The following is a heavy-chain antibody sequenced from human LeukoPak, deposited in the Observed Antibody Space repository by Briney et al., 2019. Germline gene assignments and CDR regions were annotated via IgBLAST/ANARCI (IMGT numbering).Heavy chain of an antibody. CDR2: ISGSGGST. CDR3: AKDTVNSGSSY. CDR1: GFTFSSYG. J-gene: IGHJ4*02. D-gene: IGHD6-19*01. V-gene: IGHV3-23*01. Sequence: GGTLRLSCAASGFTFSSYGMSWVRQAPGKGLEWVSAISGSGGSTYYADSVKGRFTISRDNSKNTLYLQMNSLRAEDTAVYYCAKDTVNSGSSYWGQGTLVTVSS.